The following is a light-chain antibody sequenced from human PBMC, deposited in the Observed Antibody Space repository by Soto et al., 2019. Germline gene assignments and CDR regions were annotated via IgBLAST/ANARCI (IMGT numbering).Light chain of an antibody. J-gene: IGLJ3*02. V-gene: IGLV1-44*01. CDR2: SNN. Sequence: QAVVTQPPSASGTPGQSVTISCSGSSSNVGRNTVNWFQQLPGTAPKLLMYSNNQRPSGVPDRFSGSKSGTSASLAISGLQSEDEADYYCATWDDSLNGPVFGGGTKVTVL. CDR1: SSNVGRNT. CDR3: ATWDDSLNGPV.